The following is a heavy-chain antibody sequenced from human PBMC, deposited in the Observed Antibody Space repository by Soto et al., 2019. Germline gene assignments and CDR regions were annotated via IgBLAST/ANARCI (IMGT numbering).Heavy chain of an antibody. V-gene: IGHV4-39*02. CDR2: IYYSGST. CDR3: AREQLVIYYYYGMDV. D-gene: IGHD6-6*01. J-gene: IGHJ6*02. Sequence: QLQLQESDPGLVKPSETLSLTCTVSGGAISSSSYYWGWIRQPPGKGLEWIGSIYYSGSTYYNPSLKSRVTISVDTSKNQFSLKLSSVTAADTAVYYCAREQLVIYYYYGMDVWGQGTTVTVSS. CDR1: GGAISSSSYY.